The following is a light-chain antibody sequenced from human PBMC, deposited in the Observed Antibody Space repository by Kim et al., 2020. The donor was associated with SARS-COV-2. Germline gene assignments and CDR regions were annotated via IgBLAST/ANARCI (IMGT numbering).Light chain of an antibody. CDR1: NIGTKN. J-gene: IGLJ1*01. CDR3: QVWDSSTYV. Sequence: SVALGQTAIITCGGDNIGTKNVHWYQQKPGQAPVVVIYRDNDRPSEIPERFSGSNSGSTATLTISRAQAGDEGDYYCQVWDSSTYVFGTGTKVTVL. CDR2: RDN. V-gene: IGLV3-9*01.